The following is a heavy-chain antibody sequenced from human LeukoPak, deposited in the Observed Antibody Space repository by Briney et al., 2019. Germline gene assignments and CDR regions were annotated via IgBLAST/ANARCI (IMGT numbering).Heavy chain of an antibody. CDR1: GGSLSGYY. CDR3: ARGHPYYA. CDR2: INHSGST. Sequence: PSETLSLTCAVYGGSLSGYYWSWIRQPPGKGLEWIGEINHSGSTNYNPSLKSRVTISVDTSKNQFSLKLSSVTAADTAVYYCARGHPYYAWGQGTLVTVSS. J-gene: IGHJ5*02. D-gene: IGHD1-26*01. V-gene: IGHV4-34*01.